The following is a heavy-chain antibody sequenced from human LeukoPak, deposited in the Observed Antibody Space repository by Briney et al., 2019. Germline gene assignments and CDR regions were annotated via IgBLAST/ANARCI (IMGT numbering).Heavy chain of an antibody. J-gene: IGHJ4*02. CDR3: ARAWGGDSSGYYQGGFDY. CDR2: IIPIFGTA. V-gene: IGHV1-69*05. Sequence: SVKVSCKASGGTFSTYSISWVRQAPGQGLEWMGRIIPIFGTANYAQKFDGRVTLTTDESTNTAYMELSSLTSEDTAVYYCARAWGGDSSGYYQGGFDYWGQGTLVTVSS. D-gene: IGHD3-22*01. CDR1: GGTFSTYS.